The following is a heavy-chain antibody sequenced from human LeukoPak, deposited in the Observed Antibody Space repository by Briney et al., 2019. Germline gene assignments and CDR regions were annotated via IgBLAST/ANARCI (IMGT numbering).Heavy chain of an antibody. CDR3: ARKLLLYYFDY. CDR1: GGSISSSSYY. D-gene: IGHD3-22*01. V-gene: IGHV4-39*07. J-gene: IGHJ4*02. CDR2: IYYSGST. Sequence: PSETLSLTCTVSGGSISSSSYYWGWIRQPPGKGLERIGSIYYSGSTYYNPSLKSRVTISVDTSKNQFSLKLSSVTAADTAVYYCARKLLLYYFDYWGQGTLVTVSS.